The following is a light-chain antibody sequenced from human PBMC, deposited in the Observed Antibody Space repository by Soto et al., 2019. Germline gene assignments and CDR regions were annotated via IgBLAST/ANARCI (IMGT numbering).Light chain of an antibody. CDR2: AAS. CDR3: QQRYNTPLT. V-gene: IGKV1-39*01. J-gene: IGKJ4*01. Sequence: DIQMTQSPSSLSASVGDRVTITCRASQSISSYLNWYQQKPGKAPKLLIYAASSLQSGVPSRFSGSRSGTEFTLPISSLQPEDFATYFCQQRYNTPLTFGGGTNVQI. CDR1: QSISSY.